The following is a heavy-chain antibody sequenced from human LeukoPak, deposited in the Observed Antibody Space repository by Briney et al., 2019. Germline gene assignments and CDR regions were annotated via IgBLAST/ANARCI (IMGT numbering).Heavy chain of an antibody. V-gene: IGHV4-31*03. CDR1: GGSISSGGYY. D-gene: IGHD5-18*01. CDR2: IYYSGST. CDR3: ARGRRRYSYGYFDY. J-gene: IGHJ4*02. Sequence: SETLSLTCTVSGGSISSGGYYWSWIRQHPGKGLEWIGYIYYSGSTYYNPSLKSRVTISVDTSKNQFSLKLSSVTAADTAVYYCARGRRRYSYGYFDYWGQGTLVTVSS.